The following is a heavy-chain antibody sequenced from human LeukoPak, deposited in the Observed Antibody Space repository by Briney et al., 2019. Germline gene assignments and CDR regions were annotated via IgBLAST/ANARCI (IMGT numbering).Heavy chain of an antibody. CDR3: ATSLLGYSISPAVDDGLDV. Sequence: ASVKVSCKISGYTLTELSMHWVRQAPGKGLEWMGRFDPEDGETIYARKFQGRITMTEDTSTDTAYMELSSLRSEDTAVYYCATSLLGYSISPAVDDGLDVWGQGTMVTVSS. D-gene: IGHD6-13*01. J-gene: IGHJ3*01. V-gene: IGHV1-24*01. CDR2: FDPEDGET. CDR1: GYTLTELS.